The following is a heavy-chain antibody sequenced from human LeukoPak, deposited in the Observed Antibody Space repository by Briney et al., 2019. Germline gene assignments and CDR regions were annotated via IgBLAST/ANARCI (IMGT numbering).Heavy chain of an antibody. J-gene: IGHJ4*02. CDR1: GYSISSGSY. CDR3: AARYCSGGNNYFDY. D-gene: IGHD2-15*01. V-gene: IGHV4-38-2*02. Sequence: SETLSLTCTVSGYSISSGSYWDWFLQPPGRGREGIVSIYHSGGTTYNPSPMSRVTISVDTSKNQFSLKLTSVTAADTAVYYCAARYCSGGNNYFDYWDQGPLITVSS. CDR2: IYHSGGT.